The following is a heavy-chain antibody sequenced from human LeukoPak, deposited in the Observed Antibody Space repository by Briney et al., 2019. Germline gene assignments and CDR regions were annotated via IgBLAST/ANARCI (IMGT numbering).Heavy chain of an antibody. Sequence: GGSLRLSCAASGFTLDDYVMPWVRQAPGKGLEGVSGICWNSCIIGYADSVKGRFTISRDNAKNSLYLQMNSLRAEDTALYYCAKDMAKKTGTLYYYYYMDVWGKGTTVTVSS. V-gene: IGHV3-9*01. CDR1: GFTLDDYV. CDR3: AKDMAKKTGTLYYYYYMDV. J-gene: IGHJ6*03. D-gene: IGHD1-7*01. CDR2: ICWNSCII.